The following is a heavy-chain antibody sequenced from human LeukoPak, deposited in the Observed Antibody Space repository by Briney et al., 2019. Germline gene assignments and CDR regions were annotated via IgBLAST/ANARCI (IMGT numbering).Heavy chain of an antibody. Sequence: SETLSLTCAVSGYSISSGYYWGWIRQPPGKGLEWIGSIYHSGSTYYNPSLKSRVTISVDTSKNQFSLKLSSVTAEDTAVYYCARRVGYFDYWGHGTLVTVSS. V-gene: IGHV4-38-2*01. CDR2: IYHSGST. CDR3: ARRVGYFDY. CDR1: GYSISSGYY. J-gene: IGHJ4*01. D-gene: IGHD1-26*01.